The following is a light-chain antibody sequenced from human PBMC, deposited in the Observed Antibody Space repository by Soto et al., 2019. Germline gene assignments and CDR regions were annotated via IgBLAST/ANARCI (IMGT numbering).Light chain of an antibody. CDR3: QLYGTSLWT. V-gene: IGKV3-20*01. J-gene: IGKJ1*01. CDR2: GAS. CDR1: QSISSSN. Sequence: EIVLTQSPGTLSLSPGERATLSCRASQSISSSNLAWYQQKVGQPPRLLIYGASNRATGIPDRFSGSGSGTDFTLTISRLEPEDSAVYYCQLYGTSLWTFGQGPKA.